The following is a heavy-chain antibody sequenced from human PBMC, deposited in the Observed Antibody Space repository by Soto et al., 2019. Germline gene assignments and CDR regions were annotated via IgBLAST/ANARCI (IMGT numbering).Heavy chain of an antibody. CDR1: GFTVSSNY. J-gene: IGHJ3*02. Sequence: GVSLRLSCAASGFTVSSNYRSWVRQAPGKGLEWVSVIYSGGSTYYADSVKGRFTISRDNSKNTLYLQMNSLRAEDTAVYYCARLAVDDAFDIWGQGTMVTVSS. V-gene: IGHV3-66*01. D-gene: IGHD6-19*01. CDR2: IYSGGST. CDR3: ARLAVDDAFDI.